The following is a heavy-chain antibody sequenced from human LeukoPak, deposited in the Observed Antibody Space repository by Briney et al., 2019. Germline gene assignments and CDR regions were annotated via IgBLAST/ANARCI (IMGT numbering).Heavy chain of an antibody. CDR1: GFSFSKFA. J-gene: IGHJ6*03. CDR2: ISYNGDGT. D-gene: IGHD3-3*02. Sequence: GGSLRLXCAASGFSFSKFAMHWVRQAPGRGLESVSGISYNGDGTYYANSVKGRFTISRDNSKKTLYLQVGSLRVEDMGVYYCARGHFWSGYTYQDYFYYMDVWGKGTAVTVSS. CDR3: ARGHFWSGYTYQDYFYYMDV. V-gene: IGHV3-64*01.